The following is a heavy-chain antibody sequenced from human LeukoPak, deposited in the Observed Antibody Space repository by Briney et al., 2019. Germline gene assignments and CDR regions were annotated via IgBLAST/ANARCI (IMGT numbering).Heavy chain of an antibody. Sequence: KFQGRVTITRDTSASTAYMELSSLRSEDTAVYYCAGVVTGGFDPWGQGTLVTVSS. J-gene: IGHJ5*02. CDR3: AGVVTGGFDP. V-gene: IGHV1-3*01. D-gene: IGHD1-1*01.